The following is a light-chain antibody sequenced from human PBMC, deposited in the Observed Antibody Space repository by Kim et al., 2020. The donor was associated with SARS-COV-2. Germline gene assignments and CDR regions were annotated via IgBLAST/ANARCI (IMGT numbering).Light chain of an antibody. CDR1: SLRKFY. Sequence: GQTVRITCQGDSLRKFYASWYQQKPGQAPLLVIYGKTNRPSGIPDRFSGSSSGNTASLAITGAQAEDEAGYYCNSRDSTDNHWVFGGGTQLTVL. J-gene: IGLJ3*02. CDR3: NSRDSTDNHWV. CDR2: GKT. V-gene: IGLV3-19*01.